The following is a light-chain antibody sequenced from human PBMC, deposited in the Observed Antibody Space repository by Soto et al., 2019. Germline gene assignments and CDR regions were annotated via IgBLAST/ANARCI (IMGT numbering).Light chain of an antibody. Sequence: DIQMTQSPSSLSASVGDRVTITCRASQSISSYLNWYQQKPGKAPKLLIYAASSLQSGVPSRFSGSGSGTDFTLTISSLQPEDFATYNCQQSYSTPQGTFGQGTRWIS. CDR3: QQSYSTPQGT. V-gene: IGKV1-39*01. J-gene: IGKJ1*01. CDR1: QSISSY. CDR2: AAS.